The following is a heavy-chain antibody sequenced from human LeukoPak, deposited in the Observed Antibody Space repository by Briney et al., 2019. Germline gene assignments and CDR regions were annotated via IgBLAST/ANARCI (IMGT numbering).Heavy chain of an antibody. CDR1: GFTFSSYD. Sequence: GGSLRLSCAASGFTFSSYDVHWVRQTTGRGLEWVSGIGTAGDTYYLGSVKGRFTISRENAKNSLYLQMNSLRAGDTAVYYCARGGSSGPFDYWGQGTLVTVSS. D-gene: IGHD1-26*01. CDR3: ARGGSSGPFDY. J-gene: IGHJ4*02. V-gene: IGHV3-13*01. CDR2: IGTAGDT.